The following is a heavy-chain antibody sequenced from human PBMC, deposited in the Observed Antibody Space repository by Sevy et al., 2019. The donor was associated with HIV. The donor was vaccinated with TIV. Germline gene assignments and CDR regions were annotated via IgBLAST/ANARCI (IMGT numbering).Heavy chain of an antibody. V-gene: IGHV3-48*03. J-gene: IGHJ4*02. CDR2: ISSSGSTI. CDR3: ARDTAMVPFDY. Sequence: GGSLRLSCAASGFTFSSYVMNWVRQAPGKGLEWVSYISSSGSTIYYADSVKGRFTISRDNAKNSLYLQMNSLRAEDTAVYYCARDTAMVPFDYWGQGTLVTVSS. D-gene: IGHD5-18*01. CDR1: GFTFSSYV.